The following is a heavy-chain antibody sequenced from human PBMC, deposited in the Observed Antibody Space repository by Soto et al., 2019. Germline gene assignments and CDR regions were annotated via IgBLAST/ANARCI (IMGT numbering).Heavy chain of an antibody. CDR3: ARPPITFGSLSYFDS. CDR2: IIPIFGTA. V-gene: IGHV1-69*12. J-gene: IGHJ4*02. CDR1: GGTFSSYA. D-gene: IGHD3-16*01. Sequence: QVQLVQSGAEVKKPGSSVKVSCKASGGTFSSYAISWVRQAPGQGLEWMGGIIPIFGTANYAQKFQGRVTITADESTGTPYMERRSLGSEDTAVYYCARPPITFGSLSYFDSWGQGTLVPVSS.